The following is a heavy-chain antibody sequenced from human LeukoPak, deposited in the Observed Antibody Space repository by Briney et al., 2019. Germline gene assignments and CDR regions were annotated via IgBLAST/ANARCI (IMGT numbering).Heavy chain of an antibody. J-gene: IGHJ4*02. D-gene: IGHD6-19*01. CDR1: GGSMSPYH. Sequence: SETLSLTCAVSGGSMSPYHWGWIRQPPGKGLEWTGYIYYSGSTNYNPSLNSRVTISVDTSKNQFSLRLSSVTAADTAIYYCAIAVSGRFDYWGQGTLVTVSS. CDR2: IYYSGST. CDR3: AIAVSGRFDY. V-gene: IGHV4-59*08.